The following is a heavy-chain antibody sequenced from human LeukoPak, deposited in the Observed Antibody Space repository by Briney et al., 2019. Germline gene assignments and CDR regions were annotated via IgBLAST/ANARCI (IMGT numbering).Heavy chain of an antibody. CDR1: GFTFSSYG. Sequence: GGSLRLSCAASGFTFSSYGMHWVRQAPGKGLEWVAFIRYDGSNKYYADSVKGRFTISRDNPKNTLYLQMNSLRAEDTAVYYCAKDAGYSSVRGAFDIWGQGTMVTVSS. J-gene: IGHJ3*02. CDR2: IRYDGSNK. D-gene: IGHD6-25*01. V-gene: IGHV3-30*02. CDR3: AKDAGYSSVRGAFDI.